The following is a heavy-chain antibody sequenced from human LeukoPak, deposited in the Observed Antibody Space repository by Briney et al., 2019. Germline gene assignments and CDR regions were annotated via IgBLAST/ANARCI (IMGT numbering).Heavy chain of an antibody. D-gene: IGHD1-26*01. J-gene: IGHJ4*02. CDR1: GYSISSGYY. CDR3: ARQIVRATSFDY. CDR2: IYHSGST. V-gene: IGHV4-38-2*01. Sequence: SETLSLTCAVSGYSISSGYYWGWIRQPPGKGLEWIGSIYHSGSTYYNPSLKSRVTISVDTSKNQFSLKLSSVTAADTAVYYCARQIVRATSFDYWGQGTLVTVSS.